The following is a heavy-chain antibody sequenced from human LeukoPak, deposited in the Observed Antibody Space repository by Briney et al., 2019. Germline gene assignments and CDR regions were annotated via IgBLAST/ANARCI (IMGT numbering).Heavy chain of an antibody. D-gene: IGHD5-18*01. J-gene: IGHJ4*02. CDR3: ARGVYTGDVDTAIYYFDY. CDR1: GFTFSRYW. Sequence: GGSLRLSCAASGFTFSRYWMSWVRQAPGKGLEWVASIKQDGSENYYVDSVKGRFTISRDSATNTLYLQVNSLRVDDTAVYYCARGVYTGDVDTAIYYFDYWGQGTLVTVSS. CDR2: IKQDGSEN. V-gene: IGHV3-7*01.